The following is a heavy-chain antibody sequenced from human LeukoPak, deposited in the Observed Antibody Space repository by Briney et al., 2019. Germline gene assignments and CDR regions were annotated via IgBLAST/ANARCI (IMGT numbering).Heavy chain of an antibody. D-gene: IGHD3-10*01. J-gene: IGHJ4*02. CDR1: GFTFSSYA. V-gene: IGHV3-30*18. Sequence: GGSLRLSCAASGFTFSSYAMHWVRQAPGKGLEWVAVISYDGSDKYYADSVKGRSTISRDNSKNTLYLQMNSLRAEDTAVYYCAKDRLLWFGDLCPDYWGPGNPGHRLL. CDR2: ISYDGSDK. CDR3: AKDRLLWFGDLCPDY.